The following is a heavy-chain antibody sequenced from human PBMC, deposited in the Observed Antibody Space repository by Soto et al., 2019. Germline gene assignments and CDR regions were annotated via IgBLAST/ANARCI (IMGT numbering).Heavy chain of an antibody. CDR3: VRDHPDFWRGYSGY. Sequence: EVQLVESGGGLVQPGGSLRLSCAASGFTFSSYSMNWVRQAPGKGLEWVSYISSSSSTIYYADSVKGRFTISRDNAKNSLYLQRNGMRDEDTAVYYCVRDHPDFWRGYSGYWGQGTLVTVSS. J-gene: IGHJ4*02. CDR1: GFTFSSYS. D-gene: IGHD3-3*01. CDR2: ISSSSSTI. V-gene: IGHV3-48*02.